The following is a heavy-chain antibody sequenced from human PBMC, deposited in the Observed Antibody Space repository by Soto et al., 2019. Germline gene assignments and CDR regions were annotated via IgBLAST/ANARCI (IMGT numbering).Heavy chain of an antibody. CDR1: GFTFSSYG. D-gene: IGHD3-16*01. V-gene: IGHV3-33*01. Sequence: QVQLVESGGGVVQPGRSLRLSCAASGFTFSSYGMHWVRQAPGKGLEWVAVIWYDGSNKYYADSVKGRFTISRDNSKNTLYLQMNSLRAEDTAVYYCARERGISRTYGMDVWGQGTTVTVSS. J-gene: IGHJ6*02. CDR2: IWYDGSNK. CDR3: ARERGISRTYGMDV.